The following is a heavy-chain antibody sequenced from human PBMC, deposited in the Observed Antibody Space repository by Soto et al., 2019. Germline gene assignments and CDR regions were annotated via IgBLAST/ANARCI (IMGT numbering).Heavy chain of an antibody. CDR3: AREPLLWFGEKGDFDI. CDR2: IYHSGST. CDR1: GGSISSGGYS. Sequence: PSETLSLTCAVSGGSISSGGYSWSWIRQPPGKGLEWIGYIYHSGSTYYNPSLKSRVTISVDRSKNQFSLKLSSVTAADTAVYYCAREPLLWFGEKGDFDIWGQGTMVTVSS. V-gene: IGHV4-30-2*01. J-gene: IGHJ3*02. D-gene: IGHD3-10*01.